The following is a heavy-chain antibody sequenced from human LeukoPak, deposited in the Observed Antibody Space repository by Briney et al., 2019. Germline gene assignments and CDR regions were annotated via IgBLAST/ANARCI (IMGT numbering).Heavy chain of an antibody. CDR1: GYTFSNYA. CDR3: ARGGSGWLGNYFDY. CDR2: ISPYNGDT. J-gene: IGHJ4*02. Sequence: ASVRVSCKASGYTFSNYAFSWVRQAPGQGPEWMGWISPYNGDTYYARKFQGRVTMTTDASTNTAYMELRSLRSDDTAVYYCARGGSGWLGNYFDYWGQGTLVTVSS. V-gene: IGHV1-18*01. D-gene: IGHD6-19*01.